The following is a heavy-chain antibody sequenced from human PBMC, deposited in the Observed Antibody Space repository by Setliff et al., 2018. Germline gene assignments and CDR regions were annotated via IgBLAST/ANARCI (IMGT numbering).Heavy chain of an antibody. V-gene: IGHV1-3*01. CDR3: ASAHYYSGYIEYFQY. CDR2: INAGNGNT. CDR1: GYTFTSYS. J-gene: IGHJ1*01. Sequence: GASVKVSCKASGYTFTSYSMHWVRQAPGQSLEWMGWINAGNGNTKYSQKFQGRVTITRDTSASTAYMELSSLRSEDTALYYCASAHYYSGYIEYFQYWGQGTLVTVSS. D-gene: IGHD5-12*01.